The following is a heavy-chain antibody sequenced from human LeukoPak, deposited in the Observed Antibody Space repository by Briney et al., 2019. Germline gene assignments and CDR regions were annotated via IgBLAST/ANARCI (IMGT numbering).Heavy chain of an antibody. Sequence: SVKVSCKASGYTFTGYYMHWVRQAPGQGLEWMGGIIPIFGTANYAQKFQGRVTITADESTSTAYMELSSLRSEDTAVYYCARDCSSTSCYADYWGQGTLVTVSS. CDR2: IIPIFGTA. J-gene: IGHJ4*02. CDR3: ARDCSSTSCYADY. V-gene: IGHV1-69*13. D-gene: IGHD2-2*01. CDR1: GYTFTGYY.